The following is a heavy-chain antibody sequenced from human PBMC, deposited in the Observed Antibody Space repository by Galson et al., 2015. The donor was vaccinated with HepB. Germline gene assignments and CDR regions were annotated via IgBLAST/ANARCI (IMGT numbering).Heavy chain of an antibody. J-gene: IGHJ4*02. CDR1: GFSVSRNY. V-gene: IGHV3-53*01. CDR2: INTAGGT. D-gene: IGHD2-15*01. CDR3: ARDGGLGYFDY. Sequence: SLRLSCAASGFSVSRNYMNWVRQAPGKGLEWVSVINTAGGTYYADSVKGRFTISRDNSKNTLYLQMNSLRADDTAVYYCARDGGLGYFDYWGQGTRLTVSS.